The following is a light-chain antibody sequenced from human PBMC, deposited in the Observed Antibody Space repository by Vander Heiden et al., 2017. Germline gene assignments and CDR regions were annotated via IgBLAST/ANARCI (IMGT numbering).Light chain of an antibody. CDR3: QQYNNWPGT. J-gene: IGKJ1*01. CDR1: QSVSSN. Sequence: EIVMTQSPATLSVSPGERATLSCRASQSVSSNLAWYQQKPGQAPRLIYGASTRATGIPARFSGSGSGTEFTLTISSPQSEDFAVYYCQQYNNWPGTFGQGTKVEIK. V-gene: IGKV3-15*01. CDR2: GAS.